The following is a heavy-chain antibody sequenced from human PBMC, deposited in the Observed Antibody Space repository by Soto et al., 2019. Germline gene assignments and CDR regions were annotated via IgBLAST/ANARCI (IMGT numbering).Heavy chain of an antibody. CDR2: IYYSGST. D-gene: IGHD2-21*02. V-gene: IGHV4-31*03. CDR1: GGSISSGGYY. CDR3: ARVFCGGNCYPNY. J-gene: IGHJ4*02. Sequence: QVQLQESGPGLVKPSQTLSLTCTVSGGSISSGGYYWSWIRQHPGKGLEWIGYIYYSGSTYYNPSLKSRITISLDTSKNQLSLKLSSVTAADTAVYYRARVFCGGNCYPNYWGQGTLVPVSS.